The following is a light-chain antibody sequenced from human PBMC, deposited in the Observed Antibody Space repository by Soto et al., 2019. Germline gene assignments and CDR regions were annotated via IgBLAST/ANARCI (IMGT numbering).Light chain of an antibody. CDR1: QGISSY. J-gene: IGKJ1*01. V-gene: IGKV1-8*01. CDR3: QQYYSYPRT. CDR2: AAS. Sequence: AIRMTQSPSSFSASTGDRVTITCRASQGISSYLAWYQQKPGKAPKLLIYAASTLQSGVPSRFSGSGSGTDFTLTIRCLQSEDFATYYCQQYYSYPRTFGQGTQVEIK.